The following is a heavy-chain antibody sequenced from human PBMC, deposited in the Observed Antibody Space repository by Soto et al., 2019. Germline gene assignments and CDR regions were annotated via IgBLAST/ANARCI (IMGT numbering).Heavy chain of an antibody. Sequence: QVQLVQSGDEVKRPGASVKVSCKTSGYTFTAYYIHWVRQAPGQGLEWMGWINPNSGVTKSTQKFEGRVTMTRDTSIRTVYMQLSLTSDDTAVYYCARGELDSAPFAPWGQGTLVSV. CDR3: ARGELDSAPFAP. V-gene: IGHV1-2*02. J-gene: IGHJ5*02. CDR1: GYTFTAYY. CDR2: INPNSGVT. D-gene: IGHD5-18*01.